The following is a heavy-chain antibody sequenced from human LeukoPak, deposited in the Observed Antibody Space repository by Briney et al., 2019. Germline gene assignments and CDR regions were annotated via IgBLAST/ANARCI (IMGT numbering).Heavy chain of an antibody. CDR2: INPSGGST. Sequence: GASVKVSCKASGYTFTSYYMHWVRQAPGQGLEWMGIINPSGGSTSYAQKFQARVTMTRDTPTSTVYMELSSLRSEDTAVYYCARVHPITMIVVDAFDIWGQGTMVTVSS. J-gene: IGHJ3*02. CDR1: GYTFTSYY. D-gene: IGHD3-22*01. CDR3: ARVHPITMIVVDAFDI. V-gene: IGHV1-46*01.